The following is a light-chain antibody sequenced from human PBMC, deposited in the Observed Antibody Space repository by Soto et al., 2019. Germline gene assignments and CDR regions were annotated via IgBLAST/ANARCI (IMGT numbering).Light chain of an antibody. CDR2: AAS. J-gene: IGKJ4*01. Sequence: DIQMTQSPSSLSASVGDRVTITCRASQGIGNDLGWFQQKPGKAPKRLIYAASSLQSGVPSRFSGSGSGAEFTLTISSLQPEDFATYYCVQHNSYPRSFGGGTKVDNK. CDR3: VQHNSYPRS. V-gene: IGKV1-17*01. CDR1: QGIGND.